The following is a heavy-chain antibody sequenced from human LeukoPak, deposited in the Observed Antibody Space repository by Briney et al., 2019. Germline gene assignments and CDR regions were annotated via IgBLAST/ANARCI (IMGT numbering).Heavy chain of an antibody. D-gene: IGHD3-22*01. Sequence: GGSLRLSCAVSGFTFSSYAMSWVRQAPGKGLEWVSGISTSGGTTSYADSVKGRFTISRDNPRNTLYMQMNSLRAEDTAVYYCAIMHRYYDGSGYWVQWGQGTLVTVSS. CDR1: GFTFSSYA. V-gene: IGHV3-23*01. CDR3: AIMHRYYDGSGYWVQ. CDR2: ISTSGGTT. J-gene: IGHJ4*02.